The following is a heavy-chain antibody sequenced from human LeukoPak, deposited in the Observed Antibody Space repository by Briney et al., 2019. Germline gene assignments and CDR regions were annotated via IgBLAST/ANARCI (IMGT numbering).Heavy chain of an antibody. D-gene: IGHD6-13*01. CDR1: GFMFSSNW. CDR2: ISGGAGST. Sequence: SGGSLRLSCAASGFMFSSNWMSWVRQAPGKGLEWVSVISGGAGSTYYADSVKGRFTISRDNSKNTLYLQMNSLRAEDTAVYYCAKVRIAYWFDPWGQGTLVTVSS. V-gene: IGHV3-23*01. CDR3: AKVRIAYWFDP. J-gene: IGHJ5*02.